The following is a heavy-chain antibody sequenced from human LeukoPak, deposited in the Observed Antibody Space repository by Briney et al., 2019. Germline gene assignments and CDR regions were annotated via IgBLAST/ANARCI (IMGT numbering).Heavy chain of an antibody. J-gene: IGHJ6*04. CDR2: IMPIFGTA. CDR1: GGTFSSYA. D-gene: IGHD3-9*01. Sequence: GASVKVSCKASGGTFSSYAISWVRQAPGQGLEWMGGIMPIFGTANYAQKFQGRVTITADESTSTAYMELSSLRSEDTAVYYCARGANYDILTGYYPLHYYYYGMDVWGKGTTVTVSS. CDR3: ARGANYDILTGYYPLHYYYYGMDV. V-gene: IGHV1-69*13.